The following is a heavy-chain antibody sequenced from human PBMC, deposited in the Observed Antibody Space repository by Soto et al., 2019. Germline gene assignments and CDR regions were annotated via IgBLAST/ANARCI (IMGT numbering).Heavy chain of an antibody. J-gene: IGHJ6*02. CDR1: GFTFRTYS. Sequence: EVQLVESGGGLVKPGGSLRLSCAASGFTFRTYSMNWVRQAPGKGLEWVSSISSSSSYTYYADSVKGRFTISRDNAKNSLYLQMNSLRAEDTAVYYCARDGLPGFCSSGSCYTASYYYGMDVWGQGTTVTVSS. V-gene: IGHV3-21*01. CDR2: ISSSSSYT. D-gene: IGHD2-2*02. CDR3: ARDGLPGFCSSGSCYTASYYYGMDV.